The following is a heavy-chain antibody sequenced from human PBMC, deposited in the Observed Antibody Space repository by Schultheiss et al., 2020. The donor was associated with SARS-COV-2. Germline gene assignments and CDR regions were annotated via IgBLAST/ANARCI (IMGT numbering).Heavy chain of an antibody. D-gene: IGHD6-19*01. CDR1: GFTFSSYG. CDR3: AREMRQWLSRASWFDP. CDR2: ISYDGSNK. V-gene: IGHV3-30*03. J-gene: IGHJ5*02. Sequence: GGSLRLSCAASGFTFSSYGMHWVRQAPGKGLEWVAVISYDGSNKYYADSVKGRFTISRDNSKNTLYLQMNSLRAEDTAVYYCAREMRQWLSRASWFDPWGQGTLVTVSS.